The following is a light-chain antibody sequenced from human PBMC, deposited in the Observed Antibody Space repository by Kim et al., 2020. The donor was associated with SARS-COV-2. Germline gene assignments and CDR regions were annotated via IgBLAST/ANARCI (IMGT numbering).Light chain of an antibody. J-gene: IGKJ1*01. Sequence: APGESPTLSCRASQSVSSIYLAWYQQKPGQPPRLLIYGASSRATGIPDRFSGSGSGTDFTLTISRLDPEDFAVYYCQQYGSSPQTFGQGTKVDIK. CDR3: QQYGSSPQT. CDR1: QSVSSIY. V-gene: IGKV3-20*01. CDR2: GAS.